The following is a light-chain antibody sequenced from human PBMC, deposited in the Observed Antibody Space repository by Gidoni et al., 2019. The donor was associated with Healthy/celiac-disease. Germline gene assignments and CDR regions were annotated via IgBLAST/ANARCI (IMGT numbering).Light chain of an antibody. V-gene: IGKV3-11*01. CDR2: DAS. J-gene: IGKJ1*01. CDR1: QSVSSY. Sequence: EIVLTQSPATLSLSPGKRATLSCRASQSVSSYLAWYQQKPDKAPRLLIYDASNRATGIPARFSGSGSATVFTLTISSLAPEDFAVYYCQHHSNLWTFGQGTKVEIK. CDR3: QHHSNLWT.